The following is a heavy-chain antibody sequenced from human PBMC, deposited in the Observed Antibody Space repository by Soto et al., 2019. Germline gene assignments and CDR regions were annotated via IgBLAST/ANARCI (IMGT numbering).Heavy chain of an antibody. V-gene: IGHV3-33*01. CDR3: XXXXXXXXXXXDY. Sequence: PGKGLEWVAVIWYDGSNKYYADSVKGRFTISRDNSKNTLYLQMNSLRAEDTAVYYXXXXXXXXXXXXDYWGQGTLVTVSS. J-gene: IGHJ4*02. CDR2: IWYDGSNK.